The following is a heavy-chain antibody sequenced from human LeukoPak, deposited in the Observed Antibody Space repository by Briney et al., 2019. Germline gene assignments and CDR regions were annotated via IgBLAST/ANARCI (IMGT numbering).Heavy chain of an antibody. J-gene: IGHJ4*02. CDR1: GFTFSDFA. CDR3: TYDTSGYNYYFDH. CDR2: IRSRANGGTS. Sequence: GGSLRLPCATSGFTFSDFAITWVRQAPGKGLECIGFIRSRANGGTSEFVASVKGRFTFSRDDSQSIAYLQMNSLKTEDTAIYFCTYDTSGYNYYFDHWGQGTLVTVSS. D-gene: IGHD3-22*01. V-gene: IGHV3-49*04.